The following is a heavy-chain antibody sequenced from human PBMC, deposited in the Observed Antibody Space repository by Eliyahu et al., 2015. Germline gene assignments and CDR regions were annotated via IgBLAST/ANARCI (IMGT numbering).Heavy chain of an antibody. V-gene: IGHV4-39*01. CDR2: IYYSGST. CDR3: ARRRIYDYGDYYYYYGMDV. CDR1: GGSISXSSYY. J-gene: IGHJ6*02. D-gene: IGHD4-17*01. Sequence: QLQLQESGPGLVKPSETLSLTCTVXGGSISXSSYYWGWIRQPPGKGLEWIGSIYYSGSTYYNPSLKSRVTISVDTSKNQFSLKLSSVTAADTAVYYCARRRIYDYGDYYYYYGMDVWGQGTTVTVSS.